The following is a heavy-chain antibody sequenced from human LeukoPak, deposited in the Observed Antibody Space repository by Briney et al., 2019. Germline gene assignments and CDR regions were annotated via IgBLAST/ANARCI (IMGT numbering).Heavy chain of an antibody. CDR3: ARDRGYSTFDI. D-gene: IGHD5-18*01. J-gene: IGHJ3*02. Sequence: GGSLRLSCAASGFTFSTYWMSWVRQAPGKGLEWVANMDQDGSEKNYVDSVKGRFTISRDNAKNLLYVQMNSLRAEDTAVYYCARDRGYSTFDIWGQGTMVTVSS. CDR1: GFTFSTYW. V-gene: IGHV3-7*05. CDR2: MDQDGSEK.